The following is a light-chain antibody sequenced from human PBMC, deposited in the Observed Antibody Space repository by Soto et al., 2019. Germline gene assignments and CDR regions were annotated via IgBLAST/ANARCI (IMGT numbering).Light chain of an antibody. V-gene: IGKV1-27*01. Sequence: DIQMTQSPSSLSASVGDRVTITCRASQGISNYLVWYQQKPGKVPKLLIYAASTLQSGVPSRFSGSGSGTDFTLNISSLQPEDVATYYCVEYNGAPWTFGQGTKVEI. CDR1: QGISNY. CDR3: VEYNGAPWT. J-gene: IGKJ1*01. CDR2: AAS.